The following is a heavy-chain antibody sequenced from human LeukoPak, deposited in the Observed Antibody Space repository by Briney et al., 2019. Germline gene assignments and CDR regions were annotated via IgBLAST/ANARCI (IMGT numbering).Heavy chain of an antibody. CDR3: ARRSVRDYGSGSYFDY. J-gene: IGHJ4*02. CDR1: GGTFSSYA. D-gene: IGHD3-10*01. V-gene: IGHV1-69*06. CDR2: IIPIFGTA. Sequence: GSSVKVSCKASGGTFSSYAISWVRQAPGQGLEWMGGIIPIFGTANYAQKFQGRVTITADKSTSTAYMELSSLRSEDTAVYYCARRSVRDYGSGSYFDYWGQGTLVTVSS.